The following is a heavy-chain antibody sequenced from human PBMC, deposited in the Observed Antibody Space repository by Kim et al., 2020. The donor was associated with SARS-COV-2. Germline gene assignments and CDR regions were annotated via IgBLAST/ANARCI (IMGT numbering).Heavy chain of an antibody. CDR1: GGSISSTCYY. Sequence: SETLSLTCTVSGGSISSTCYYWGWIRQPPGKGLEWIGSIYYSGSTYYNPSLKSRVTISVDTSKNHFSLKLSSVTAADTAVYYCVCITMIVVVKWGQGTLVTVSS. V-gene: IGHV4-39*01. D-gene: IGHD3-22*01. J-gene: IGHJ4*02. CDR2: IYYSGST. CDR3: VCITMIVVVK.